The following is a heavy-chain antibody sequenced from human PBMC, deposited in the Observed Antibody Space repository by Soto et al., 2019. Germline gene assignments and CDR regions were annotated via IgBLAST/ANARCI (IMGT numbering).Heavy chain of an antibody. CDR1: GFTFSNAW. V-gene: IGHV3-23*01. J-gene: IGHJ6*03. CDR2: ISVSGGRT. D-gene: IGHD3-10*01. CDR3: AKDKELLWFGELLYLENYYYYMDV. Sequence: GGSLRLSCAASGFTFSNAWMNWVRQAPGKGLEWVSAISVSGGRTYYADSVKGRFTISRDNSKNTLYLQMNSLRAEDTAVYYCAKDKELLWFGELLYLENYYYYMDVWGKGTTVTVSS.